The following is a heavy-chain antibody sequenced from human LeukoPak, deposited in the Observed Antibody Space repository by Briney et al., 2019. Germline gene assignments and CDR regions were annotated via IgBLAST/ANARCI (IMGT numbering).Heavy chain of an antibody. V-gene: IGHV3-30*02. D-gene: IGHD6-13*01. CDR1: GFTFSSYG. CDR3: AKDLVRAAAGILHAFDI. CDR2: IRYDGSNK. Sequence: GGSLRLSCAASGFTFSSYGMHWVRQAPGKGLEWVAFIRYDGSNKYYADSVKGRFTISRDNPKNTLYPQMNSLRAEDTAVYYCAKDLVRAAAGILHAFDIWGQGTMVTVSS. J-gene: IGHJ3*02.